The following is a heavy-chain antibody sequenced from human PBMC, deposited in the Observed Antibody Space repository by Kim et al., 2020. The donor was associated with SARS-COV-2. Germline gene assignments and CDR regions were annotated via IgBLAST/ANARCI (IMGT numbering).Heavy chain of an antibody. V-gene: IGHV3-30*01. CDR3: AGKKAGVYVMDV. Sequence: EYEADSVEGRSSTSRDTSKNTLYLKLNSVRHEDTAIYYCAGKKAGVYVMDVWGQGTTVTVSS. CDR2: E. J-gene: IGHJ6*02. D-gene: IGHD3-10*02.